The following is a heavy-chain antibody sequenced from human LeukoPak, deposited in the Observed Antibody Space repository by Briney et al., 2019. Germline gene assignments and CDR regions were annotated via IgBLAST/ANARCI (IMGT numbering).Heavy chain of an antibody. D-gene: IGHD3-22*01. CDR1: GFTFSNAW. Sequence: GGSLRLSCAASGFTFSNAWMNWVRQAPGKGLEWVGRIKSKTDGGTTDYAAPVKGRFTISRDDSKNTLYLQMSSLKTEDTAVYYCTLAGFTMIVVAHLGGDYWGQGTLVTVSS. J-gene: IGHJ4*02. V-gene: IGHV3-15*07. CDR3: TLAGFTMIVVAHLGGDY. CDR2: IKSKTDGGTT.